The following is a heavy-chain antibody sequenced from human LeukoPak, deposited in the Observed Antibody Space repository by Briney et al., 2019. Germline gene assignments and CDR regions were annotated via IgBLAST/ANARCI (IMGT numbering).Heavy chain of an antibody. D-gene: IGHD1-26*01. CDR3: ARDRGVWEPTKADAFDI. CDR2: INWNGGST. J-gene: IGHJ3*02. V-gene: IGHV3-20*04. CDR1: GFTFDDYG. Sequence: GGSLRLSCAASGFTFDDYGMSWVRQAPGKGLEWVSSINWNGGSTGYADSVKGRFTISRDNAKNSLYLQMNSLRAEDTALYYCARDRGVWEPTKADAFDIWGQGTMVTVSS.